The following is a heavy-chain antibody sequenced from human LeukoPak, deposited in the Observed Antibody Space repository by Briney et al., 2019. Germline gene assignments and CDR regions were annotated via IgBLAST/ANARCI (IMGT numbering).Heavy chain of an antibody. V-gene: IGHV1-8*02. CDR1: GYTFTGYY. J-gene: IGHJ4*02. D-gene: IGHD3-9*01. CDR2: VNPNSGVT. Sequence: GASVKVSCKASGYTFTGYYMHWVRQAPGQGLEWMGWVNPNSGVTRYAQKFQGRVTMTRNTSISTAYMELSSLRSEDTAVYYCAKNYDFLTGYASWGQGTLVTVSS. CDR3: AKNYDFLTGYAS.